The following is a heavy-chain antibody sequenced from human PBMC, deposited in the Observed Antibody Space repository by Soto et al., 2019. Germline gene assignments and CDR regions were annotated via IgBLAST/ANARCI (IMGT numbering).Heavy chain of an antibody. CDR3: ASHCIASCSEWVDP. J-gene: IGHJ5*02. D-gene: IGHD2-15*01. CDR1: GYTFTSYE. Sequence: GASVKVSSKASGYTFTSYEMHWVRQAPGLGLEWMGIIDPSSGSTTYAQKFQGRVTMTRDTSTSTVYMELSSLRSEDTAVYYCASHCIASCSEWVDPWGQGTLVTVSS. CDR2: IDPSSGST. V-gene: IGHV1-46*03.